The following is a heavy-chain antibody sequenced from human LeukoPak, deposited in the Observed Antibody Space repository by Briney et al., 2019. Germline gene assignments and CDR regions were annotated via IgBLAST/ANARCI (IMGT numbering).Heavy chain of an antibody. CDR1: GGTFSSYA. J-gene: IGHJ6*03. CDR3: ARGSGYSSMYYYYYMDV. D-gene: IGHD3-22*01. V-gene: IGHV1-69*05. Sequence: ASVKVSRKSSGGTFSSYAISWVRQAPGQGREWMGGIIPIFGTANYAQKFQGRVTITTDESTSTAYMELSSLRSEDTAVYYCARGSGYSSMYYYYYMDVWGKGTTVTVSS. CDR2: IIPIFGTA.